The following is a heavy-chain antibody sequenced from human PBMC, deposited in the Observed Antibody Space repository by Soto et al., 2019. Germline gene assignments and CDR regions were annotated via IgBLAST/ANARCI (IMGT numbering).Heavy chain of an antibody. D-gene: IGHD3-10*01. Sequence: QVQLVQSGAEVKKPGASVKVSCKASGYTFTSYGISWVRQAPGQGLEWMGWISAYNGNTNYAQKLQGRVTMTTDTSTSKADMELRRLRSDDTSVYYCERVLLWFGPADYYYYKDVWGKGTTVTVSS. CDR2: ISAYNGNT. J-gene: IGHJ6*03. V-gene: IGHV1-18*01. CDR3: ERVLLWFGPADYYYYKDV. CDR1: GYTFTSYG.